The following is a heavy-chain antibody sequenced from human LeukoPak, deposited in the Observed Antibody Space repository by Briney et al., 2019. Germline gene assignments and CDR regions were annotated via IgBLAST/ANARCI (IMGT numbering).Heavy chain of an antibody. CDR2: IYSGGST. V-gene: IGHV3-66*01. Sequence: GGSLRLSCGASGFTVSTNYMSWVRQAPGKGLEWVSIIYSGGSTYYADSVKGRFTISRDNSKNTLYLQMNSLRAEDTAVYYCASYRYGSSFAFDIWGQGTMATVSS. CDR1: GFTVSTNY. CDR3: ASYRYGSSFAFDI. D-gene: IGHD6-6*01. J-gene: IGHJ3*02.